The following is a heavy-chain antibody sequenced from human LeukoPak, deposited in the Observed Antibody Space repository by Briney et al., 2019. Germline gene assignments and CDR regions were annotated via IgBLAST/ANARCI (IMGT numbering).Heavy chain of an antibody. D-gene: IGHD3-9*01. V-gene: IGHV4-39*07. J-gene: IGHJ6*02. CDR2: IYYSGTT. Sequence: SETLSLTCTVSGGSVSSTSYYWGWIRQPPGKGLEWIANIYYSGTTYYNPSLKSRVTISVDTSKNQFSLKLSSVTAADTAVYYCARGVLRYFDWLSRGEGMDVWGQGTTVTVSS. CDR3: ARGVLRYFDWLSRGEGMDV. CDR1: GGSVSSTSYY.